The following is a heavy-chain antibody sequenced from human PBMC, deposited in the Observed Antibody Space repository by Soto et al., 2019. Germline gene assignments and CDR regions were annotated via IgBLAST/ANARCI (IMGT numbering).Heavy chain of an antibody. D-gene: IGHD6-19*01. Sequence: GESLKISCKGSGYSFTSYWISWVRQMPGKGLEWMGRIDPSDSYTNYSPSFQGHVTISADKSISTAYLQWSSLKASDTAMYYCASQPFYSSGWTGGYYYGMDVWGQGTTVT. J-gene: IGHJ6*02. CDR1: GYSFTSYW. CDR2: IDPSDSYT. CDR3: ASQPFYSSGWTGGYYYGMDV. V-gene: IGHV5-10-1*01.